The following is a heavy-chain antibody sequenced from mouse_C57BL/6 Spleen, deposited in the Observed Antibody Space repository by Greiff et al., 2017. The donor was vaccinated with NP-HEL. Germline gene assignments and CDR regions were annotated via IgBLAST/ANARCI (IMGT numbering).Heavy chain of an antibody. CDR1: GFNITDYY. CDR3: AVVVATGTGYFDV. D-gene: IGHD1-1*01. V-gene: IGHV14-2*01. J-gene: IGHJ1*03. CDR2: IDPEDGET. Sequence: EVKLQESGAELVKPGASVKLSCTASGFNITDYYMHWVKPRPEQGLEWIGRIDPEDGETKYAPNFQGKATLTADTSSNPAYLQLSSLTSEDTGGYYCAVVVATGTGYFDVWGTGTTVTVSS.